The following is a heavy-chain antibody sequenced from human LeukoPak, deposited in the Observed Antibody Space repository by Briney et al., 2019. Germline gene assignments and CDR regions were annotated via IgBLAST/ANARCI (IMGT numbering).Heavy chain of an antibody. CDR2: LYSGGST. J-gene: IGHJ4*02. D-gene: IGHD6-13*01. Sequence: GGSLRLSCAASGFTVSRNYLSWVRQAPGKGLGAVSVLYSGGSTYYADSVKGRFTISRDNSKNTLYLQINSLRAEDTAVYYCAGAHRTSWYPPLDYWGQGTLVTVSS. CDR3: AGAHRTSWYPPLDY. V-gene: IGHV3-53*01. CDR1: GFTVSRNY.